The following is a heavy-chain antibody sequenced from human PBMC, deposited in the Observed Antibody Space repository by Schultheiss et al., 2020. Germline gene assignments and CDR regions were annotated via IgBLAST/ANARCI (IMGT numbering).Heavy chain of an antibody. V-gene: IGHV1-18*01. CDR3: ARVEAVAGPSDY. CDR1: GYTFTSYG. CDR2: ISAYNGNT. J-gene: IGHJ4*02. Sequence: ASVKVSCKASGYTFTSYGISWVRQAPGQGLEWMGWISAYNGNTNYAQKLQGRVTMTTDTSKNQFSLKLSSVTAADTAVYYCARVEAVAGPSDYWGQGTLVTVSS. D-gene: IGHD6-19*01.